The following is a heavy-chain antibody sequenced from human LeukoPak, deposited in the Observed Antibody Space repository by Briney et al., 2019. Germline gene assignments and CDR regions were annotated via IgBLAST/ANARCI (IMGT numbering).Heavy chain of an antibody. J-gene: IGHJ4*02. Sequence: GGSLRLSCAASGFTFSSYSMNWDRQAPGKGLEWVSSISSSSSYIYYADSVKGRFTISRDNAKNSLYLQVNSLRAEDTAVYYCARDRDGDYAYWGQGTLVTVSS. CDR3: ARDRDGDYAY. D-gene: IGHD4-17*01. V-gene: IGHV3-21*01. CDR2: ISSSSSYI. CDR1: GFTFSSYS.